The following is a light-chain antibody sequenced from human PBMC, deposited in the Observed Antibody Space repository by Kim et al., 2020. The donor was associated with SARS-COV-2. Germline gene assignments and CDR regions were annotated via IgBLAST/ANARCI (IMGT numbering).Light chain of an antibody. Sequence: SYELTQPPSVSVSPGQSASITCSGDKLGDKYACWYQQKPGQSPVLVIYQDTKRPSGIPERFSGSNSGNTATLTISGTQAMDEADYYCQAWDRSTVVFGGG. J-gene: IGLJ2*01. CDR3: QAWDRSTVV. CDR1: KLGDKY. V-gene: IGLV3-1*01. CDR2: QDT.